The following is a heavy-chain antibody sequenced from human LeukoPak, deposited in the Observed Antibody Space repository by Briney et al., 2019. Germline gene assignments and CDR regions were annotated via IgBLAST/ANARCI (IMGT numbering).Heavy chain of an antibody. J-gene: IGHJ4*02. CDR1: GFTFSSYW. Sequence: GGSLRLSCAASGFTFSSYWMSWVRQAPGKGLEWVANIKQDGSEKYYVDSVKGRFTISRDNAKNSLYLQMNSLRAEDAAVYYCASPGPMYSSGWDVYYYWGQGTLVTVSS. V-gene: IGHV3-7*01. CDR2: IKQDGSEK. CDR3: ASPGPMYSSGWDVYYY. D-gene: IGHD6-19*01.